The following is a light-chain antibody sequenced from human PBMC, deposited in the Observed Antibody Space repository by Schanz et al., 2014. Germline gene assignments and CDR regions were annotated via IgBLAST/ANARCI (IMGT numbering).Light chain of an antibody. J-gene: IGLJ1*01. Sequence: QSALTQPASVSGSPGQSVTISCTGTISDVGGYNFVSWYQQYPGKAPKLMIYDVRKRPSGVPDRFSGSKSDNTASLTVSGLQSEDEADYYCSSYAGSDNYEVFGTGTKLTVL. CDR3: SSYAGSDNYEV. CDR1: ISDVGGYNF. V-gene: IGLV2-8*01. CDR2: DVR.